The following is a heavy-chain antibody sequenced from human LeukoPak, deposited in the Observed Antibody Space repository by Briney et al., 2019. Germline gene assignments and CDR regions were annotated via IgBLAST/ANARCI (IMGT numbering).Heavy chain of an antibody. J-gene: IGHJ6*04. V-gene: IGHV1-46*01. Sequence: ASVNVARKESGYIFTNYYMHWVRQARGQGREWMGIINHSLGSTSYTQKFQGRDTMTRDTSTSTIYLELSRLTSEDTAVDYCARRRGDDGMDVWGKGTTVTVSS. CDR3: ARRRGDDGMDV. CDR1: GYIFTNYY. D-gene: IGHD7-27*01. CDR2: INHSLGST.